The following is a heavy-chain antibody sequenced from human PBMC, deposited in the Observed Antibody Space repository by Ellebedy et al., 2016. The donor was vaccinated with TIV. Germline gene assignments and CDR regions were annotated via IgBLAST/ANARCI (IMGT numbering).Heavy chain of an antibody. CDR2: ISGRGINT. Sequence: GGSLRLSXEASGFNFKIYSMAWVRQGPGKGLEWVSGISGRGINTEYEDSVKGRFTISRDNSKNTLYLHMNSLRADDTAVYYCARDPYYGSGYFDVWGRGTLVTVSS. J-gene: IGHJ2*01. CDR1: GFNFKIYS. CDR3: ARDPYYGSGYFDV. D-gene: IGHD3-10*01. V-gene: IGHV3-23*01.